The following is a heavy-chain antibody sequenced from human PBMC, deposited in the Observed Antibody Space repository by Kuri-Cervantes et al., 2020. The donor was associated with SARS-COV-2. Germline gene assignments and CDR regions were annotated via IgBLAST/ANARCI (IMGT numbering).Heavy chain of an antibody. CDR3: VGDESNVVQRGF. Sequence: GESLRLSCSASGFIFRNYVMYWVRQAPGKGLEYVSSIRNYGGSPYYGDSVKGRFTISRDNSKNTLYLQMDSLRVEDTAVYYCVGDESNVVQRGFWGQGSLVTVSS. CDR1: GFIFRNYV. D-gene: IGHD2-21*01. J-gene: IGHJ4*02. V-gene: IGHV3-64D*08. CDR2: IRNYGGSP.